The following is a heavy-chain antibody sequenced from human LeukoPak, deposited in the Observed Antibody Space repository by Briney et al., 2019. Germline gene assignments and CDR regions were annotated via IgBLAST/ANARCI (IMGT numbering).Heavy chain of an antibody. J-gene: IGHJ5*02. V-gene: IGHV3-23*01. CDR3: AKDFPYGGSGSYREGP. CDR2: ISGSGGGT. D-gene: IGHD3-10*01. CDR1: GFTFSSYA. Sequence: GGSLRLSCAASGFTFSSYAMSWVRQAPGKGLEWVSAISGSGGGTYYADSVKGRFTISRDNSKNTLYLQMNSLRAEDTAVYYCAKDFPYGGSGSYREGPWGQGTLVTVSS.